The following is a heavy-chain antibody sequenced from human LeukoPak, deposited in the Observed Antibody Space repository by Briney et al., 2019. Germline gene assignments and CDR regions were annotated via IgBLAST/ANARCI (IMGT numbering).Heavy chain of an antibody. CDR3: ARGGYSYGLDY. J-gene: IGHJ4*02. CDR1: GGSISSYY. Sequence: SVTLSLTCTVSGGSISSYYWSWIRQPPGKGLEWIGYIYYSGSTNYNPSLKSRVTISVDTSKNQFSLKLSSVTAADTAVYYCARGGYSYGLDYWGQGTLVTVSS. D-gene: IGHD5-18*01. V-gene: IGHV4-59*01. CDR2: IYYSGST.